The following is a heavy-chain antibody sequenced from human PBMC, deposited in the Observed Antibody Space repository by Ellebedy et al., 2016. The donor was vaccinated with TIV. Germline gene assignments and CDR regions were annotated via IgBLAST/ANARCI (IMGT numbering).Heavy chain of an antibody. Sequence: SETLSLTCTVYGGSFSGYYWSWIRQPPGKGLEWIGEINHSGSTNYNPPLKSRVTISVDTSKNQFSLKLSSVTAADTALYYCARIHSGSYNSWGQGTLVTVSS. J-gene: IGHJ5*02. CDR2: INHSGST. CDR1: GGSFSGYY. V-gene: IGHV4-34*01. D-gene: IGHD1-26*01. CDR3: ARIHSGSYNS.